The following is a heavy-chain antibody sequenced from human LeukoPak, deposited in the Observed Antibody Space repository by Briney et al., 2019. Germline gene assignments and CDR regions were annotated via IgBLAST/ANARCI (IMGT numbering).Heavy chain of an antibody. CDR2: ISSSGSTI. V-gene: IGHV3-48*03. D-gene: IGHD3-10*02. Sequence: GGSLRLSCAASGFTFSSYETNWVRQAPGKGLEWVSYISSSGSTIYYADSVKGRFTISRDNAKNSLYLQMNSLRAEDTAVYYCAELGIAMIGGVWGKGTTVTISS. J-gene: IGHJ6*04. CDR1: GFTFSSYE. CDR3: AELGIAMIGGV.